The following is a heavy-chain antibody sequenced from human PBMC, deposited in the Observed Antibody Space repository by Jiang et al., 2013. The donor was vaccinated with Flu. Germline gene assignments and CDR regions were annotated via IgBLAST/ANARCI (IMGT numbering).Heavy chain of an antibody. D-gene: IGHD3-10*01. CDR3: ARALMVRGVKTTVTTDYYYGMDV. J-gene: IGHJ6*04. CDR1: GFTFSSYG. Sequence: PGRSLRLSCAASGFTFSSYGMHWVRQAPGKGLEWVAVIWYDGSNKYYADSVKGRFTISRDNSKNTLYLQMNSLRAEDTAVYYCARALMVRGVKTTVTTDYYYGMDVWGKGTTVTVSS. CDR2: IWYDGSNK. V-gene: IGHV3-33*01.